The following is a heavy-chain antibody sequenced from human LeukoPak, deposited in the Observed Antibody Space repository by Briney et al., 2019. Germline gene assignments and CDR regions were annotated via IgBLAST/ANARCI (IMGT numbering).Heavy chain of an antibody. CDR3: ARPSSGSGSKPALDY. J-gene: IGHJ4*02. D-gene: IGHD1-26*01. V-gene: IGHV1-2*06. CDR1: GYTFTGYY. CDR2: INPNSGGT. Sequence: ASVKVSCKAAGYTFTGYYMHWVRQAPGQGREWIGRINPNSGGTNYAQKFQGRATMTRETSISTAYMELSRLRSDDTAVYYCARPSSGSGSKPALDYWGQGTLVTVSS.